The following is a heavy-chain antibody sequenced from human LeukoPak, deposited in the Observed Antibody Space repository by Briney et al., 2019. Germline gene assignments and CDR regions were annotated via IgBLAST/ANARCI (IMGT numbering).Heavy chain of an antibody. CDR1: VFTFRSYG. Sequence: PGRSLRLSCGASVFTFRSYGMHWVPQAPGKGLEWVAVISYDGSDKYYADSVKGRFTISRDNSKNTLYLQMNSLRGEDTAVYYCSRGYTYGDYWGQGTLVTVSS. CDR2: ISYDGSDK. J-gene: IGHJ4*02. V-gene: IGHV3-30*03. D-gene: IGHD5-18*01. CDR3: SRGYTYGDY.